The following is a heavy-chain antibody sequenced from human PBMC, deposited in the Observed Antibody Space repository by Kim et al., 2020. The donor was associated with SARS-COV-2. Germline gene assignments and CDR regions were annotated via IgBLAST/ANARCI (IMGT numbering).Heavy chain of an antibody. CDR1: GVTFSSSW. CDR2: ISSDGSRI. D-gene: IGHD1-26*01. CDR3: ARDGGYSGSPLDH. Sequence: GGSLRISCVDSGVTFSSSWMHWVRQAPGKGLTWVSRISSDGSRISYAASVKGRFTISRDNAKNTLYLQMNSLRVEDTAVFYCARDGGYSGSPLDHWGQGTLVTVSS. V-gene: IGHV3-74*01. J-gene: IGHJ4*02.